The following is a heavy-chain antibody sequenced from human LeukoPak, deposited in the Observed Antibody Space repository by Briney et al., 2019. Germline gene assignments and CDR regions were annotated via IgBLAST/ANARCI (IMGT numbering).Heavy chain of an antibody. CDR1: GFTFSDHY. J-gene: IGHJ3*01. CDR3: SKGYSGLLIYALDV. D-gene: IGHD1-26*01. V-gene: IGHV3-72*01. Sequence: GGSLRLSCAASGFTFSDHYIDWVRQAPGKGPEWIGRTRNKVNSDTTEYAASVKGRFSISRDDSKNSLFLQMNSLRPEDTAVYYCSKGYSGLLIYALDVWGQGTRVTVSS. CDR2: TRNKVNSDTT.